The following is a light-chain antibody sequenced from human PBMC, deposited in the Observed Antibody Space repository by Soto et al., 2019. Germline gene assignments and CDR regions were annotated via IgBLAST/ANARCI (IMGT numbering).Light chain of an antibody. CDR1: QDISTW. Sequence: DIQMTQSPSTLSASVGDRVTITCRANQDISTWLAWYQQKPGKAPKLLISKASTLESGVPSRFNGSGSGTEFTLTISRLQPDDFATYYCQRHHGSSITFGQGTRLEIK. CDR3: QRHHGSSIT. CDR2: KAS. V-gene: IGKV1-5*03. J-gene: IGKJ5*01.